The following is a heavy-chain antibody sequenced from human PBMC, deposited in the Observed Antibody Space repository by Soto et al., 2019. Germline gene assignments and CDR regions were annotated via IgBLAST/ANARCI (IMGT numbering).Heavy chain of an antibody. CDR1: GGTFSSYA. Sequence: ALVKVSCKASGGTFSSYAISWVRQAPGQGLEWMGGIIPIFGTANYAQKFQGRVTITADESTSTAYMELSSLRSEDTAVYYCARVRADYGDRYYYYYGMDVWGQGTTVTVSS. J-gene: IGHJ6*02. CDR2: IIPIFGTA. V-gene: IGHV1-69*13. CDR3: ARVRADYGDRYYYYYGMDV. D-gene: IGHD4-17*01.